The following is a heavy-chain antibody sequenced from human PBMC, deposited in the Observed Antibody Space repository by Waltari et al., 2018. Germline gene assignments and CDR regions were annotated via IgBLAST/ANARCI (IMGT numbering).Heavy chain of an antibody. Sequence: QVQLVESGGGVVQPGRSLRLSCAASGFTFSSYAMHWVRQAPGKGLEWVAVISYDGSNKYYADSVKGRFTISRDNSKNKLYLQMSSLRAEDTAMYYCAKDMVRGVIPDYWGQGTLVTVSS. CDR3: AKDMVRGVIPDY. V-gene: IGHV3-30-3*01. D-gene: IGHD3-10*01. CDR1: GFTFSSYA. J-gene: IGHJ4*02. CDR2: ISYDGSNK.